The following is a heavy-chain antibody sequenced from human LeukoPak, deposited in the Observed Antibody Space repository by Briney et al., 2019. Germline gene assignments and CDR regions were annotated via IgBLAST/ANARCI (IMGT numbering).Heavy chain of an antibody. V-gene: IGHV4-59*08. D-gene: IGHD2-15*01. CDR1: GASISSYY. CDR2: IYYSGST. CDR3: ARHHDGGPKLRLDF. Sequence: SETLSLTCTVSGASISSYYWTWIRQPPGKGLEWIGYIYYSGSTNYNPSLNSRVTTSIDTSMNQLSLTLVSVTAADTAVYFCARHHDGGPKLRLDFWGLGVLVTVSS. J-gene: IGHJ4*02.